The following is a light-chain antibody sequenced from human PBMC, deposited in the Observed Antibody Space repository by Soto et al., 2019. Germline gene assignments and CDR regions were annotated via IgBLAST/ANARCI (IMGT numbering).Light chain of an antibody. CDR2: QTS. CDR3: QHYNSYSEA. CDR1: QYINTR. Sequence: EIVLTQSPATLSSFPGDRVTLSCRASQYINTRLAWYQHRPGQAPRILIYQTSIRAAGIPARFSASWTGTDFTLTISDVQPEDVATYYCQHYNSYSEALGQGTKVDI. V-gene: IGKV3D-11*03. J-gene: IGKJ1*01.